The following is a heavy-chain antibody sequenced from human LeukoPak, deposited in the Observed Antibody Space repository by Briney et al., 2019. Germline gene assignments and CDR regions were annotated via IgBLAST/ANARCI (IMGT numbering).Heavy chain of an antibody. V-gene: IGHV1-18*01. CDR3: ARDDGGRHPFNY. CDR2: ISAYNGNT. CDR1: GYTFTSYG. D-gene: IGHD4-23*01. J-gene: IGHJ4*02. Sequence: GASVKVSCKASGYTFTSYGITWVRQAPGQGLEWMGWISAYNGNTNYARRFQGRVIMTTDTSTNTAYLELRSLRSDDTALYYCARDDGGRHPFNYWGQGTLVTVSS.